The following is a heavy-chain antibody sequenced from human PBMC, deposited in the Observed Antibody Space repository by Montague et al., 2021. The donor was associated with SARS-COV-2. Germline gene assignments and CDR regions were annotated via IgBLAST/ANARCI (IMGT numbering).Heavy chain of an antibody. CDR2: VHYSGRP. D-gene: IGHD1-1*01. V-gene: IGHV4-39*01. CDR1: GDSISSSSYN. J-gene: IGHJ4*02. CDR3: TRRVHMTCPEPSPGFDY. Sequence: SETLSLTCTVSGDSISSSSYNWGWIRQPPGKGLEWIGSVHYSGRPYYNPSLKSRVTIYVDTSKNQLSLKLSSVTAADTAVYYCTRRVHMTCPEPSPGFDYWGQGTLVTVSS.